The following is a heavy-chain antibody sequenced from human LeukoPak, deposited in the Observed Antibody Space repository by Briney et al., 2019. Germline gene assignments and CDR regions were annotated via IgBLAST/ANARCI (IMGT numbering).Heavy chain of an antibody. D-gene: IGHD6-13*01. V-gene: IGHV4-34*01. Sequence: SETLSLTCAVYGGSFSGYYWSWIRQPPGKGLEWIGEINHSGSTNYNPSLKSRVTISVDTSKNQFSLKLSSVTAADTAVYYCARYSSSWFYYGMDVWGQGTAVTVSS. CDR2: INHSGST. CDR3: ARYSSSWFYYGMDV. CDR1: GGSFSGYY. J-gene: IGHJ6*02.